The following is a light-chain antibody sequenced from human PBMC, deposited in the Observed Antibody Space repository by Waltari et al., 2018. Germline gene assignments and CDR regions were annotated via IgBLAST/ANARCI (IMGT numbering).Light chain of an antibody. J-gene: IGLJ2*01. Sequence: SYELTQPPSVSVSPGQTASITCSGDKVGDKYACWYQQKPGQSPVLVIYQDSKRPSGIPARFSGSNSGTTATLTISGTQAMDEADYYCQAWDSGHVVFGGGTKLTVL. CDR1: KVGDKY. CDR3: QAWDSGHVV. V-gene: IGLV3-1*01. CDR2: QDS.